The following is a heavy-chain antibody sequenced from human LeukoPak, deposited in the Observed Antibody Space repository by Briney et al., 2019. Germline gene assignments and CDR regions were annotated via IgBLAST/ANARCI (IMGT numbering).Heavy chain of an antibody. J-gene: IGHJ4*02. CDR2: TSFDGSNK. Sequence: PGGSLRLSCAASVLTYSSYGMHWVRQAPGKGLEWVAFTSFDGSNKPYADSARGRFTISRDNSKTTLYLQVKSLRAEDTAVYYCAREYDFWSGYFAYFDYWGQGTLVTVSS. CDR3: AREYDFWSGYFAYFDY. V-gene: IGHV3-30*19. D-gene: IGHD3-3*01. CDR1: VLTYSSYG.